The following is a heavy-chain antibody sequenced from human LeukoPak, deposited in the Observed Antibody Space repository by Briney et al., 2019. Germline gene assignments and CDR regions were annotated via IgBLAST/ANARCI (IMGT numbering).Heavy chain of an antibody. D-gene: IGHD3-22*01. CDR1: GFTLGKYC. V-gene: IGHV3-7*05. CDR2: VNQDGSEK. CDR3: ARLSLEGEESSVYRSFDY. Sequence: GGSLRLSCAASGFTLGKYCMTWVRQAPRKGLEWVATVNQDGSEKYYVHSVKGRFIISRDNAQSSLFLHMTSLRAEDTAVYYCARLSLEGEESSVYRSFDYWGQGTLVTVSS. J-gene: IGHJ4*02.